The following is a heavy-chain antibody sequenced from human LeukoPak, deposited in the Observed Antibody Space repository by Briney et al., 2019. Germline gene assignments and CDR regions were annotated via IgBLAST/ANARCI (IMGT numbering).Heavy chain of an antibody. CDR3: ARGGYYYGSGSKGNWIDR. CDR1: GGSISSGDYY. CDR2: IYYSGST. D-gene: IGHD3-10*01. J-gene: IGHJ5*02. V-gene: IGHV4-30-4*08. Sequence: SETLSLTCTVSGGSISSGDYYWRWIRQPPGKGLEWIGYIYYSGSTYYNPSLKSRVTISVDTSKNLFSLKLSSVTAADTAVYYCARGGYYYGSGSKGNWIDRCSQGSPASVSS.